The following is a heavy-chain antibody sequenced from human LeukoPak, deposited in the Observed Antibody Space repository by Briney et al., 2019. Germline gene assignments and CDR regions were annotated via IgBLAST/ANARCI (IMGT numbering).Heavy chain of an antibody. Sequence: GGSLRLSCAASGFTFSSYGMHWVRQAPGKGLEWVAFIRYDGSNKYYADSVKGRFTISRDNSKNTLYLQMNSLRAEDTAVYYCARVVATTETYYYYYMDVWGKGTTVTVSS. CDR3: ARVVATTETYYYYYMDV. V-gene: IGHV3-30*02. CDR2: IRYDGSNK. CDR1: GFTFSSYG. J-gene: IGHJ6*03. D-gene: IGHD5-12*01.